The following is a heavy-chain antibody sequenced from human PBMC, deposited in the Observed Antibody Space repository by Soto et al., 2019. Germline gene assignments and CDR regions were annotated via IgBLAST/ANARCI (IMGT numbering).Heavy chain of an antibody. D-gene: IGHD3-9*01. CDR3: ARDLRGGILTGHYYYYGMDV. J-gene: IGHJ6*02. CDR2: IYYSGST. V-gene: IGHV4-59*01. CDR1: GGSISSYY. Sequence: TSETLSLTCTVSGGSISSYYWSWIRQPPGKGLEWIGYIYYSGSTNYNPSLKSRVTISVDTSKNQFSLKLSSVTAADTAVYYCARDLRGGILTGHYYYYGMDVWGQGTTVTVSS.